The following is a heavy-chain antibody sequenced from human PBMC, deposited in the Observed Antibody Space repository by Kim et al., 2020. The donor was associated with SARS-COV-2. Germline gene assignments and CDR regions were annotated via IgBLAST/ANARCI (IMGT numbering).Heavy chain of an antibody. CDR1: GGSISSYY. Sequence: SETLSLTCTVSGGSISSYYWSWIRQPPGKGLEWIGYIYYSGSTNYNPSLKSRVTISVDTSKNQFSLKLSSVTAADTAVYYCARLRSLEWLDPGPKFDPWG. V-gene: IGHV4-59*08. D-gene: IGHD3-3*01. CDR2: IYYSGST. CDR3: ARLRSLEWLDPGPKFDP. J-gene: IGHJ5*02.